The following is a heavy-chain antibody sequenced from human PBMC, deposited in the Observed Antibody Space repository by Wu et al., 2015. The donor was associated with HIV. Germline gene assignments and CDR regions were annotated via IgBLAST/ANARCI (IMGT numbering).Heavy chain of an antibody. CDR3: AKTDIVGIPSGY. V-gene: IGHV1-18*01. Sequence: QVQLAQSGAEVKKSGTSVKVSCQTSGYPFGTYGINWVRQAPGQGLEWLGWISPYDGKTVYRQKFQGRVTMTRDTPTTTAYMDLRCLRSDDTAVYYCAKTDIVGIPSGYWGQGTLVTVSS. CDR1: GYPFGTYG. D-gene: IGHD1-26*01. CDR2: ISPYDGKT. J-gene: IGHJ4*02.